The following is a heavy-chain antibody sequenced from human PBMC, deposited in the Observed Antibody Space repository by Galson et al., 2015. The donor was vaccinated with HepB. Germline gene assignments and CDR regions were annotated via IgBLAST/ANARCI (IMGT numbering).Heavy chain of an antibody. CDR3: ARVGPPSYSSSDY. CDR2: VRRKDNGYST. V-gene: IGHV3-72*01. CDR1: GFSFSDHY. D-gene: IGHD6-19*01. Sequence: SLRLSCAASGFSFSDHYMDWVRQAPGKGLEWVGWVRRKDNGYSTAYAASVIGRFIVSSDDSTTSIYLQMKGLKTEDTALYYCARVGPPSYSSSDYWGQGTLVTVSS. J-gene: IGHJ4*02.